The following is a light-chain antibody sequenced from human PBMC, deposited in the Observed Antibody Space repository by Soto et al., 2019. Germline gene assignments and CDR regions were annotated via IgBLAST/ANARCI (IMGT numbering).Light chain of an antibody. CDR3: MQALQTHT. CDR1: QSLLHSNGYNY. J-gene: IGKJ1*01. CDR2: LGS. V-gene: IGKV2-28*01. Sequence: DIVIAQSPLSLPVTPGEPASISCRSIQSLLHSNGYNYLDWYLQKPGQSPQLLIYLGSNRASGVPDRFSGSGSGTDFTLKISRVEAEDVGVYYCMQALQTHTFGQGTKVDIK.